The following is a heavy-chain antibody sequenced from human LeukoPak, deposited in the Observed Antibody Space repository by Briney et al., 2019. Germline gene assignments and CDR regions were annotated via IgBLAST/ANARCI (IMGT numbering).Heavy chain of an antibody. CDR2: ISWNSGTI. D-gene: IGHD1-26*01. V-gene: IGHV3-74*01. J-gene: IGHJ3*02. CDR3: ARDPSYRGFDVFDI. CDR1: GFTFSSSW. Sequence: GGSLRLSCAASGFTFSSSWMHWVRQDPEKGLMWVSGISWNSGTIGYADSVKGRFTISRDNAKNSLYLQMNYLRAEDTAVYYCARDPSYRGFDVFDIWGQGTMVTVSS.